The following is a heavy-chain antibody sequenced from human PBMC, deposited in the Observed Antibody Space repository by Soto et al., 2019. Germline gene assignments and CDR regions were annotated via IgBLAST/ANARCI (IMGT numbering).Heavy chain of an antibody. J-gene: IGHJ4*02. CDR1: GFRFSDHS. CDR3: ASLPKGSLVTA. CDR2: ISSNSDIT. V-gene: IGHV3-48*02. D-gene: IGHD2-21*02. Sequence: LVESGGGLVYPGGSLRLSCEGSGFRFSDHSMNWVRQAPGKGLQWISYISSNSDITYYADSVKGRFTVSRDNANNALFLQMNSLRDDDTATYYCASLPKGSLVTAWGQGARVTVSS.